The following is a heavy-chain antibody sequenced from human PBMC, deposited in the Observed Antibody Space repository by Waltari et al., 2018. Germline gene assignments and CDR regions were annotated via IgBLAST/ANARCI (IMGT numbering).Heavy chain of an antibody. Sequence: EMQLVESGGGLVKPGESLRRSCAASGSTSSYYSMNWARQRPGKGLEWVASISGDGRYVYYADSVKGRLTVSSDKAKNVLFLQVSSLTVEDTAVYYCARDSGGTIFGVGNWFDPWGQGTLVSVSS. CDR3: ARDSGGTIFGVGNWFDP. J-gene: IGHJ5*02. V-gene: IGHV3-21*02. D-gene: IGHD3-3*01. CDR1: GSTSSYYS. CDR2: ISGDGRYV.